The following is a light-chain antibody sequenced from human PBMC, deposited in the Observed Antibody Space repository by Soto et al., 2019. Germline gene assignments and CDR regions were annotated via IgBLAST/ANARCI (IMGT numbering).Light chain of an antibody. CDR3: QAWDSSTVYVV. V-gene: IGLV3-1*01. CDR2: QDS. CDR1: KLGDKY. Sequence: SYELTQPPSVSVSPGQTASITCSGDKLGDKYACWYQQKPGQSPVLVIYQDSKRPSGIPERFSGSNSGNTATLTISGTQAMDEADYDCQAWDSSTVYVVFGGGTKLTVL. J-gene: IGLJ2*01.